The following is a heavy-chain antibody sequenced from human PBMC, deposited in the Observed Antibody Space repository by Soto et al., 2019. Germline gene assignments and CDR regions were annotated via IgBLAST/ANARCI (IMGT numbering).Heavy chain of an antibody. CDR2: IIPIFGTA. D-gene: IGHD2-21*02. Sequence: SVKVSCKASVGTFSSYAISWVRQAPGQGLEWMGGIIPIFGTANYAQKFQGRVTITADESTSTAYMELSSLRSEDTAVYYCARDGATATVYYYYGMDVWGQGTTVTVSS. J-gene: IGHJ6*02. CDR3: ARDGATATVYYYYGMDV. V-gene: IGHV1-69*13. CDR1: VGTFSSYA.